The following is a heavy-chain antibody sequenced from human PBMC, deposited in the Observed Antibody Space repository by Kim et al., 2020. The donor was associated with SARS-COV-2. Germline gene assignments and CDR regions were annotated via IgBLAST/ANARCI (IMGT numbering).Heavy chain of an antibody. CDR3: AKDSHYDFWSGYYSDAFDI. CDR1: GFTFSSYG. J-gene: IGHJ3*02. V-gene: IGHV3-30*18. D-gene: IGHD3-3*01. Sequence: GGSLRLSCAASGFTFSSYGMHWVRQAPGKGLEWVAVISYDGSNKYYADSVKGRFTISRDNSKNTLYLQMNSLRAEDTAVYYCAKDSHYDFWSGYYSDAFDIWGQGTMVTVSS. CDR2: ISYDGSNK.